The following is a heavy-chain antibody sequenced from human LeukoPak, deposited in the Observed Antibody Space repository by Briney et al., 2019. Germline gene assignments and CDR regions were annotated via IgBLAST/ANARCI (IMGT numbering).Heavy chain of an antibody. J-gene: IGHJ4*02. V-gene: IGHV3-30*04. CDR1: RFTFTTSS. CDR3: ARSSSWYSFNYFDY. Sequence: GGSLRLSCAASRFTFTTSSMHWVRQAPGKGLEWVALISFDGGKTSYADSVRGRFTISRDNAKNSLYLQMNSLRAEDTAVYYCARSSSWYSFNYFDYWGQGALVTVSS. CDR2: ISFDGGKT. D-gene: IGHD6-13*01.